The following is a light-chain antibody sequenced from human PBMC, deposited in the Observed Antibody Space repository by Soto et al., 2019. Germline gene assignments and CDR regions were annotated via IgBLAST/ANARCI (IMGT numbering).Light chain of an antibody. J-gene: IGLJ1*01. CDR1: SSDVGGYNY. V-gene: IGLV2-14*01. Sequence: QSALTQPASVSGSPGQSITISCTGTSSDVGGYNYVSWYQQHPGKAPKFMIYDVSNRPSGVSNRFSGSKSGNTASLTISGLQPEDEADYYCCSYPTSNTRQIVFGTGTKLTVL. CDR2: DVS. CDR3: CSYPTSNTRQIV.